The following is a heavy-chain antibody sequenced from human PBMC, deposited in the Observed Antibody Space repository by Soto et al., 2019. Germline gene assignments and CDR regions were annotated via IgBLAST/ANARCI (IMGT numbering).Heavy chain of an antibody. D-gene: IGHD2-21*02. CDR2: VTANGGST. Sequence: EVQPLESGGGFVQPGGSLRLSCAATGFTFSVYAMTWVRQAPGKGLEWVSAVTANGGSTYSADSVKGRFTISRDNSKNTLFLQMNSLRAEDTAVYYCASLGVGDWANYYYYYGMDVWGQGTTVTVSS. CDR1: GFTFSVYA. J-gene: IGHJ6*02. CDR3: ASLGVGDWANYYYYYGMDV. V-gene: IGHV3-23*01.